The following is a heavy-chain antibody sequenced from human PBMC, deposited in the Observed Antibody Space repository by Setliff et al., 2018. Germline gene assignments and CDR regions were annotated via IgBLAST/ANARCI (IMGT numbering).Heavy chain of an antibody. Sequence: GGSLRLSCVASGFTFSRYWMSWVRQAPGKGLEWVGFIRSKAYGGTTEYAASVKGRFTISRDDSKSIAYLQMNSLKTEDTAVYYCTRVGRQLVYYYYGMDVWGQGTTVTVSS. CDR2: IRSKAYGGTT. D-gene: IGHD6-13*01. CDR3: TRVGRQLVYYYYGMDV. J-gene: IGHJ6*02. V-gene: IGHV3-49*04. CDR1: GFTFSRYW.